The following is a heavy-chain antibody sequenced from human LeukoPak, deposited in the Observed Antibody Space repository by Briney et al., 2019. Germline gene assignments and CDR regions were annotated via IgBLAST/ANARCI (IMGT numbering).Heavy chain of an antibody. D-gene: IGHD4-11*01. CDR3: AREADYSNKLDY. J-gene: IGHJ4*02. Sequence: GASVKVSCKASGYSFTSHYMHWVRQAPGQGLEWMGLINPSGSSTLYAQKFQGRVTMTRDMSTTTDYMELSSLRSEDTAVYYCAREADYSNKLDYWGQGTLVTVSS. V-gene: IGHV1-46*01. CDR2: INPSGSST. CDR1: GYSFTSHY.